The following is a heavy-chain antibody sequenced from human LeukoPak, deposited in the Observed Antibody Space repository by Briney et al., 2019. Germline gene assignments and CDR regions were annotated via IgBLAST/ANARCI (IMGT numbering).Heavy chain of an antibody. V-gene: IGHV4-4*07. D-gene: IGHD2-21*02. CDR3: ARHFAYCGGDCYNPFDY. CDR2: IYTGGST. J-gene: IGHJ4*02. Sequence: SETLSLTCTVSGGSISSYYWSWIRQPAGKGLEWIGRIYTGGSTNYNPSLKSRVTISVDTSKNQFSLKLSSVTAADTAVYYCARHFAYCGGDCYNPFDYWGQGTLVTVSS. CDR1: GGSISSYY.